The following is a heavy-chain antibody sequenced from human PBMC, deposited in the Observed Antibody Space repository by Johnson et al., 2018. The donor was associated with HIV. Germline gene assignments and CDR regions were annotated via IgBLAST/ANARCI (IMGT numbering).Heavy chain of an antibody. V-gene: IGHV3-30*18. Sequence: VQLVESGGGVVQPGRSLRLSCAASGFTFSSYAMHWVRQAPGKGLEWVAGITYDGTNKYYADSVKARFTLSRDNSKNTLDLQMNSLTIEDTAVFYCAKTRMGGILDAFDLWGQGTMVIVS. J-gene: IGHJ3*01. D-gene: IGHD3-10*01. CDR3: AKTRMGGILDAFDL. CDR2: ITYDGTNK. CDR1: GFTFSSYA.